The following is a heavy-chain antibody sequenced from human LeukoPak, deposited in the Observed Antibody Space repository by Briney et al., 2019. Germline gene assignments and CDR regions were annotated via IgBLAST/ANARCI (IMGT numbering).Heavy chain of an antibody. CDR1: GYTFTSYG. J-gene: IGHJ6*02. CDR2: ISAYNGNT. CDR3: ASQYCSGGSCPRQGYYYGMDV. Sequence: ASVKVSCKASGYTFTSYGISWVRQAPGQGLEWMGWISAYNGNTNYAQKLQGRVTMTTDTSTSTAYMELRSLRSDDTAVYCCASQYCSGGSCPRQGYYYGMDVWGQGTTVTVSS. V-gene: IGHV1-18*01. D-gene: IGHD2-15*01.